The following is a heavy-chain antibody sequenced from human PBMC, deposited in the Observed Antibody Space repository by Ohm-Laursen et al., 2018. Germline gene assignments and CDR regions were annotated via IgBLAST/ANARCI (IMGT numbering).Heavy chain of an antibody. CDR1: GESFSGYY. Sequence: SETLSLTWAVFGESFSGYYWSWIRQPPGKGLEWIGEINHSGSTNYNPSLKSRVTISVDTSKNQFSLKLSSVTAADTAVYYCARVGVTGNDPRNDRTIDYDYWGQGTLVTVSS. D-gene: IGHD3-10*01. CDR3: ARVGVTGNDPRNDRTIDYDY. V-gene: IGHV4-34*01. CDR2: INHSGST. J-gene: IGHJ4*02.